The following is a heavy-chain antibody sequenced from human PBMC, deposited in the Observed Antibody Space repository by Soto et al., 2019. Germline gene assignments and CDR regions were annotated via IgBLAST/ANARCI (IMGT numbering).Heavy chain of an antibody. V-gene: IGHV1-18*01. CDR3: GRECVAPYYYYGMDV. CDR2: ISTYNGDT. Sequence: ASVKGSCKGSAYTFTRSGISWVRQAPGQGLEWMGWISTYNGDTNYAQTFQGRVTMTTDTSTSTVYMELRSLRSDDTAVYYCGRECVAPYYYYGMDVWGQGTPVTLSS. CDR1: AYTFTRSG. D-gene: IGHD5-12*01. J-gene: IGHJ6*02.